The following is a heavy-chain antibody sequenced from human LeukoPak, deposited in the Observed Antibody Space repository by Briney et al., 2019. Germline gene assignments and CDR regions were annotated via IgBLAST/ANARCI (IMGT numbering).Heavy chain of an antibody. J-gene: IGHJ4*02. CDR3: AKDRYTGGVVLVPCYFDY. V-gene: IGHV3-30*02. CDR1: EFTFSSYG. D-gene: IGHD5-18*01. Sequence: GGSLRLSCAASEFTFSSYGMHWVRQAPGKGLEWVAFIRYDGGDKYYADSVKGRFTISRDNTKNTLYLQMNSLTTEDTAVYYCAKDRYTGGVVLVPCYFDYWGQGTLVTVSS. CDR2: IRYDGGDK.